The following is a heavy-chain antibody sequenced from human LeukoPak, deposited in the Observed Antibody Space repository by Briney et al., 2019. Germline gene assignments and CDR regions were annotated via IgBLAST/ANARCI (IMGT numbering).Heavy chain of an antibody. CDR1: GGSISSSSYY. CDR3: ARFVTYYYDSSGYNFDY. D-gene: IGHD3-22*01. V-gene: IGHV4-39*01. CDR2: VYYSGSP. J-gene: IGHJ4*02. Sequence: SETLSLTCTVSGGSISSSSYYWGWIRQPPGKGLEWIGSVYYSGSPYYNPSLKSRVTISVDTSKNQFSLKLSSVTAADTAVYYCARFVTYYYDSSGYNFDYWGQGTLVTVSS.